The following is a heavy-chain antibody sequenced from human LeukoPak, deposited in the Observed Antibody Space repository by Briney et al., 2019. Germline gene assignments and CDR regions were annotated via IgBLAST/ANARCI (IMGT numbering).Heavy chain of an antibody. V-gene: IGHV3-21*01. CDR2: ISTSGTYI. CDR1: GVTFSSYS. J-gene: IGHJ2*01. D-gene: IGHD2-2*01. CDR3: ARAPYCSSSGCTDWYFDL. Sequence: PGGSLRLSCAASGVTFSSYSMNWVRQAPGKGLEWVSSISTSGTYIYSADSVKGRFTISRDNANNSLYLQMNSLRAEDTAVYYCARAPYCSSSGCTDWYFDLWGRGTLVTVSS.